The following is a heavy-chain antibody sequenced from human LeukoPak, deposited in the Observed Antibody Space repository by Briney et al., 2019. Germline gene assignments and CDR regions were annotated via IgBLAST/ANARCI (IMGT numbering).Heavy chain of an antibody. Sequence: NSSETLSLTCTVSGVSIISSSYDWGWIRQPPGKGLEWIGSINYSGSTDYNPSLKSRVTISVDASKNQFSLKMSSVTAADTAVYYCARHFDNWGQGTLVTVSS. J-gene: IGHJ4*02. CDR3: ARHFDN. CDR1: GVSIISSSYD. V-gene: IGHV4-39*01. CDR2: INYSGST.